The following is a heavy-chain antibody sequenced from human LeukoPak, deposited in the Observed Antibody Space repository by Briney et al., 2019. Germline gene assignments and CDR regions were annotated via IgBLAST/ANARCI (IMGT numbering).Heavy chain of an antibody. CDR3: SSGPGKTGKYYFDY. D-gene: IGHD3-22*01. Sequence: PGGSLRLSCAASGFTVSSNYMSWVRQAPGKGLEWVSVIYSGGSTYYADSVKGRFTISRDSSKNTLYLQMNSLRVEDTAVYYCSSGPGKTGKYYFDYWGQGNLVTVSS. CDR2: IYSGGST. CDR1: GFTVSSNY. J-gene: IGHJ4*02. V-gene: IGHV3-53*01.